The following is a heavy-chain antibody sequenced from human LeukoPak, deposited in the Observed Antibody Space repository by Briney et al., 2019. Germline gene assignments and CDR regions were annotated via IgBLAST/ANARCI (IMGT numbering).Heavy chain of an antibody. V-gene: IGHV3-33*01. J-gene: IGHJ4*02. D-gene: IGHD3-22*01. CDR2: IWYDGSKT. Sequence: GGSLRLSCTTSGFTFTNYGINWVRQAPGKGLEWVAAIWYDGSKTSYTDSVKGRFTVSRDISKNTVYLQMNGLKAEDTAVYYCARGGYYYDSSGYLDYWGQGTLVTVSS. CDR3: ARGGYYYDSSGYLDY. CDR1: GFTFTNYG.